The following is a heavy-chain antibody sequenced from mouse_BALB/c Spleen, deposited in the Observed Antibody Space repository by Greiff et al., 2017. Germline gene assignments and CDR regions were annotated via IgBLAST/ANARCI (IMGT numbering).Heavy chain of an antibody. V-gene: IGHV2-2*02. J-gene: IGHJ4*01. Sequence: VQRVESGPGLVQPSQSLSITCTVSGFSLTSYGVHWVRQSPGKGLEWLGVIWSGGSTDYNAAFISRLSISKDNSKSQVFFKMNSLQANDTAIYYCARTYDGYYYYYAMDYWGQGTSVTVSS. CDR3: ARTYDGYYYYYAMDY. CDR1: GFSLTSYG. D-gene: IGHD2-3*01. CDR2: IWSGGST.